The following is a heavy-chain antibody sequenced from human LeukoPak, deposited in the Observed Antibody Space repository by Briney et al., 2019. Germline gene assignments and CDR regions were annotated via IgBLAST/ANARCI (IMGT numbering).Heavy chain of an antibody. Sequence: GGSLRLSCAASGFTFSSYAMHWVRQAPGKGLEWVALISFDGTNKYSADAVKGRFTISRDNSKNTLYLQMNSLRAEDTAVYYCARDITRQSDAIDIWGQGILVTVSS. D-gene: IGHD3-3*01. CDR2: ISFDGTNK. J-gene: IGHJ3*02. CDR3: ARDITRQSDAIDI. CDR1: GFTFSSYA. V-gene: IGHV3-30-3*01.